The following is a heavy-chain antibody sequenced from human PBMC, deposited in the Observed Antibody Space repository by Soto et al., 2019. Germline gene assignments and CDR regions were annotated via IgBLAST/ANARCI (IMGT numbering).Heavy chain of an antibody. CDR3: ARVAYLRLGELSLYRGNPWFDP. V-gene: IGHV4-39*01. CDR1: GGSISSSTYY. Sequence: SETLSLTCTVSGGSISSSTYYWGWIRQPPGKGLEWIGSIYYSGSTYYNPSLKSRVTISVDTSKNQFSLKLSSVTAADTAVYYCARVAYLRLGELSLYRGNPWFDPWGQGTLVTVSS. J-gene: IGHJ5*02. D-gene: IGHD3-16*02. CDR2: IYYSGST.